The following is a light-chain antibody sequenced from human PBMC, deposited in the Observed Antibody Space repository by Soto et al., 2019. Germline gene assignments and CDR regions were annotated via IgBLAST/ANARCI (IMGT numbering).Light chain of an antibody. V-gene: IGKV3D-15*01. Sequence: EIVLTQSPGTLSLSPGERATLSCRATESVVSSYLAWYQLKPGQAPRLLIYDASSRATGIPARFSGSGSGTEFTLSISSLQSEDFAVYFCQQYHNWVTFGGGTKVDNK. J-gene: IGKJ4*01. CDR2: DAS. CDR3: QQYHNWVT. CDR1: ESVVSSY.